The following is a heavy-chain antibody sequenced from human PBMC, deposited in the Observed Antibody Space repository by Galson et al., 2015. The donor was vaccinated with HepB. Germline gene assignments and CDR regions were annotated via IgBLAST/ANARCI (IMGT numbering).Heavy chain of an antibody. J-gene: IGHJ4*02. Sequence: SETLSLTCAVYGGSFSGYYWSWIRQPPGKGLEWIGEINHSGSTNYNPSLKSRVTISVDTSKNQFSLKLSSVTAADTAVYYCARGASPPRRYSSGWYGRAIFDYWGQGTLVTVSS. CDR1: GGSFSGYY. V-gene: IGHV4-34*01. CDR3: ARGASPPRRYSSGWYGRAIFDY. CDR2: INHSGST. D-gene: IGHD6-19*01.